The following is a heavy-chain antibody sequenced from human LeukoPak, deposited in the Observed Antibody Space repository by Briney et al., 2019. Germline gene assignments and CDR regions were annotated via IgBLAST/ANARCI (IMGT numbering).Heavy chain of an antibody. J-gene: IGHJ4*02. Sequence: GGSLRLSCAASGFTFSNAWMSWVRQAPGKGLEWVGRIKSKTDGGTTDYAAPVKGRFTISRDDSKNTLYLQMNSLKTEDTAVYYCTTDSSSSVSFHGYWGQGTLVTVSS. D-gene: IGHD6-6*01. V-gene: IGHV3-15*01. CDR3: TTDSSSSVSFHGY. CDR1: GFTFSNAW. CDR2: IKSKTDGGTT.